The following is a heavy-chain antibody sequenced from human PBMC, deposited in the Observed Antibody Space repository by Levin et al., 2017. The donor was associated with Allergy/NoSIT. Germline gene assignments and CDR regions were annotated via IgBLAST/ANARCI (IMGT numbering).Heavy chain of an antibody. V-gene: IGHV3-33*05. J-gene: IGHJ4*02. CDR2: ISNGGNDG. D-gene: IGHD5/OR15-5a*01. Sequence: GGSLRLSCTVSGLDFSSYGMNWVRQAPGKGLEWVALISNGGNDGFYAGSVRGRFTISRDNSKKTLYLQMNNLRPDDTAVYYCAARVYDYWGQGTLVTVSS. CDR1: GLDFSSYG. CDR3: AARVYDY.